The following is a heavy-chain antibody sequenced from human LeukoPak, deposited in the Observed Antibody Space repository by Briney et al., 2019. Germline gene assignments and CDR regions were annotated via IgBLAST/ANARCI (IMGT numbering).Heavy chain of an antibody. D-gene: IGHD2-2*01. V-gene: IGHV4-30-4*01. J-gene: IGHJ4*02. Sequence: SQTLSLTCTVSGGSISSGDYYWSWIRQPPGKGLEWIGYIYYSGSTYYNPSPKSRVTISVDTSKNQFSLKLSSVTAADTAVYYCARVIRGYCSSTSCSPYFDYWGQGTLVTVSS. CDR2: IYYSGST. CDR1: GGSISSGDYY. CDR3: ARVIRGYCSSTSCSPYFDY.